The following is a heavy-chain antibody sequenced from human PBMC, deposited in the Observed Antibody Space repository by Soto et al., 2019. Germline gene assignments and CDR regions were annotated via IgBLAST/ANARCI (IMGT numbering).Heavy chain of an antibody. CDR3: ARDQGGNRYYYYGMDV. J-gene: IGHJ6*02. Sequence: QVQLVQSGAEVKKPGSSVKVSCKASGGTFSNYAINWVRQAPGQGLEWMGGINPIFATADYAQKFQGRVTITADESTSTAYMELSSLRSEDTAVYYCARDQGGNRYYYYGMDVWGQGTTVTVSS. CDR1: GGTFSNYA. CDR2: INPIFATA. D-gene: IGHD2-15*01. V-gene: IGHV1-69*12.